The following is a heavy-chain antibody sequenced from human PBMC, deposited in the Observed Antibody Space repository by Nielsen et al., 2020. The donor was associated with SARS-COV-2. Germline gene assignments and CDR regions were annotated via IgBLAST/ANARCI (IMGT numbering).Heavy chain of an antibody. D-gene: IGHD2-8*01. Sequence: LRLSCTVSGGSISGSYWSWIRQPPGKGLEWIGYIYHSGSTYYNPSLKSRVTISVDRSKNQFSLKLSSVTAADTAVYYCAGAYCTNGVCPLDYWDQGTLVTVSS. CDR1: GGSISGSY. V-gene: IGHV4-30-2*01. J-gene: IGHJ4*02. CDR2: IYHSGST. CDR3: AGAYCTNGVCPLDY.